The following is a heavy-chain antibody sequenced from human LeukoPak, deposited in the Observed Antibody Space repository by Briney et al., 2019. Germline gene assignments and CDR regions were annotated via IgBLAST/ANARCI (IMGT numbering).Heavy chain of an antibody. V-gene: IGHV5-51*01. CDR3: ARQPAHCSSTSCYTTPDAIDI. CDR2: IYPGDSGT. Sequence: GESLKISCKGSGYSFTSYWIGWVRQMPGKGLEWMGIIYPGDSGTRYSPSFQGQVTISADKSISTAYLQWSSLKASDTAMYYCARQPAHCSSTSCYTTPDAIDIWGQGTMVTVSS. CDR1: GYSFTSYW. J-gene: IGHJ3*02. D-gene: IGHD2-2*02.